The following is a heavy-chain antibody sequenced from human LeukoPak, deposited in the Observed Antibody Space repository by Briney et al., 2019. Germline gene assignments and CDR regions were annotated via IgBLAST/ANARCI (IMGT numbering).Heavy chain of an antibody. CDR3: ARYGDYEGPY. V-gene: IGHV3-7*01. D-gene: IGHD4-17*01. J-gene: IGHJ4*02. Sequence: GGSLRLSCAASGFTFSNYWMSWVRQAPGKGLECVANIKPDGSDKYYVDSVKGRFTISRDNAKKSLYLQMSSLRAEDTAVYYCARYGDYEGPYWGQGTLVTVSS. CDR2: IKPDGSDK. CDR1: GFTFSNYW.